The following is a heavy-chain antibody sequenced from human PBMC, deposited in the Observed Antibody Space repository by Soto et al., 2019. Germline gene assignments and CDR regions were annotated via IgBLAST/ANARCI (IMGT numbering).Heavy chain of an antibody. D-gene: IGHD5-12*01. Sequence: ASVKVSCKASGYTFTGYYMHWVRQAPGQGLEWMGWINPNSGGTNYAQKFQGRVTMTRDTSISXXXXXXXXXXXXXXXXYYCARVTWGWLQFEDLYYFDYWGQGTLVTVS. CDR2: INPNSGGT. V-gene: IGHV1-2*02. J-gene: IGHJ4*02. CDR3: ARVTWGWLQFEDLYYFDY. CDR1: GYTFTGYY.